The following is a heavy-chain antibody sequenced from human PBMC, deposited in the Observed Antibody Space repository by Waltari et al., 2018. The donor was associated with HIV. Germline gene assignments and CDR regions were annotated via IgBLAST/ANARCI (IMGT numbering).Heavy chain of an antibody. CDR3: AIKVFEPVGGTVYHFDN. V-gene: IGHV3-33*01. CDR1: GFSFRDYA. Sequence: QVQLVESGGGVVQPGTSLRLSLLTSGFSFRDYAIPWVRQAPGQGVEWVAFIWHDGRKQFYADSVRGRFTISRDFSKNTLYLQMNSVRGEDTAVYYCAIKVFEPVGGTVYHFDNWGQGTLVTVSS. CDR2: IWHDGRKQ. J-gene: IGHJ4*02. D-gene: IGHD6-19*01.